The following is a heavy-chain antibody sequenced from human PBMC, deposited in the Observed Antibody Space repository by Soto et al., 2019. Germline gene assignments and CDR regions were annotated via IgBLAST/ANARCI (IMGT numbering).Heavy chain of an antibody. J-gene: IGHJ4*02. V-gene: IGHV5-51*01. CDR1: GYNFAGYW. D-gene: IGHD3-3*01. Sequence: TGESLKISCKGSGYNFAGYWIAWVRQMPGKGLELMGIIYPSDSDTRYRPSFQCQVTISADKSISSAYLQWSGLRASDTAMYYCARGGVSTRTFDYWGQGTPVTVSS. CDR3: ARGGVSTRTFDY. CDR2: IYPSDSDT.